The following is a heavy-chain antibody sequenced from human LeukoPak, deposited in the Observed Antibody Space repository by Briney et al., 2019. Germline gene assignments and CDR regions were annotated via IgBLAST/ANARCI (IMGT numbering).Heavy chain of an antibody. Sequence: GGSLRLSCAASGFTFDDYAMHWVRQAPGKGLEWVSGISWNSGSIGYADSVKGRFTISRDNAKNSLYLQMNSLRAEDTALYYCAKDMEPNGSSWYFDYWGQGTLVTVSS. J-gene: IGHJ4*02. D-gene: IGHD6-13*01. V-gene: IGHV3-9*01. CDR1: GFTFDDYA. CDR3: AKDMEPNGSSWYFDY. CDR2: ISWNSGSI.